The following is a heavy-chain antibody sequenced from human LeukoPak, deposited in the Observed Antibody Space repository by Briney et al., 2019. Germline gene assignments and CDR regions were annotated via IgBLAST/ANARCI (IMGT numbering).Heavy chain of an antibody. CDR2: IYYSGST. D-gene: IGHD1-14*01. J-gene: IGHJ4*02. Sequence: PSETLSLTCTVSGGSISSGGYYWSWIRQRPGKGLEWIGYIYYSGSTYYNPSLKSRVTISVDTSKNQFSLKLSSVTAADTAVYYCARTAVGPEYYFDYWGQGTLVTVSS. CDR1: GGSISSGGYY. V-gene: IGHV4-31*03. CDR3: ARTAVGPEYYFDY.